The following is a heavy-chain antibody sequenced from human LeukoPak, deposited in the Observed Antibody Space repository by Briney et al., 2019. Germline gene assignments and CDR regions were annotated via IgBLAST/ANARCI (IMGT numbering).Heavy chain of an antibody. D-gene: IGHD3-3*01. CDR3: ARFDFWSGYCDS. CDR2: IYYSGST. Sequence: SETLSLTCAVSGGSISSNNWWGWVRQPPGKGLEWIGYIYYSGSTYYNPSLKSRVTISVDTSKNQFSLKLSSVTAADTAVFYCARFDFWSGYCDSWGQGTLVTVSS. J-gene: IGHJ5*01. CDR1: GGSISSNNW. V-gene: IGHV4-30-4*01.